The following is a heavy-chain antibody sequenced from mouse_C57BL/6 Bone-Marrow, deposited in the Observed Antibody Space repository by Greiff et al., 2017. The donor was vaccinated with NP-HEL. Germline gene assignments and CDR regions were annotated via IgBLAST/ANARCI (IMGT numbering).Heavy chain of an antibody. D-gene: IGHD1-1*01. J-gene: IGHJ2*01. CDR1: GYAFTNYL. CDR3: ARLTTVVASDY. Sequence: QVQLQQSGAELVRPGTSVKVSCKASGYAFTNYLIEWVKQRPGQGLEWIGVINPGSGGTNYNEKFKGKATLTADKSSSTAYMQLSSLTSEDSAVYFCARLTTVVASDYWGQGTTLTVSS. V-gene: IGHV1-54*01. CDR2: INPGSGGT.